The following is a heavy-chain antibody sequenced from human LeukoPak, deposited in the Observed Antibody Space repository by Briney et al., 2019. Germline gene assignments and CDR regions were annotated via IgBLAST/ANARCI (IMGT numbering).Heavy chain of an antibody. CDR1: GFSFSGHW. J-gene: IGHJ4*02. Sequence: GGSLRLSCTASGFSFSGHWMHWARQLPGKGLVWVSRISPTGSTTSYADSVKGRFTVPRDNAKNALYLQVNSLRAEDTAVYYCARGVVPAAFDYWGQGTLVTVSS. D-gene: IGHD2-2*01. CDR2: ISPTGSTT. CDR3: ARGVVPAAFDY. V-gene: IGHV3-74*01.